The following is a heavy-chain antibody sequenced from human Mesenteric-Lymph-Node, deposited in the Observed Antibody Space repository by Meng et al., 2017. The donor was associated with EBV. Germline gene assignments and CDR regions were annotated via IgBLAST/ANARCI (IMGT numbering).Heavy chain of an antibody. V-gene: IGHV3-11*04. CDR3: AREYCSGGACSWFDP. CDR2: ITGSGTII. J-gene: IGHJ5*02. Sequence: QVQLVESGGGLVKPGGYRGLCRGASGFIFGDYYMSWIRQVPGKGLDYLSFITGSGTIIYYAGSVKGRFTTSRDNTKNTLYLQMNSLRAEDTALYYCAREYCSGGACSWFDPWGQGTLVTVSS. D-gene: IGHD2-15*01. CDR1: GFIFGDYY.